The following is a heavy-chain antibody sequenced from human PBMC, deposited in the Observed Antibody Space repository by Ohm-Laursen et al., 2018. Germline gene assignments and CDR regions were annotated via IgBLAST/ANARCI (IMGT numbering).Heavy chain of an antibody. CDR1: GFTFSSYG. V-gene: IGHV3-30*18. Sequence: SLRLSCAASGFTFSSYGMHWVRQAPGKGLEWVAVISYDGSNKYYADSVKGRFTISRDNSKNTLYLQMNSLRAEDTAVYYCAKDTTNGNWGPHWYFDLWGRGTLVTVSS. CDR2: ISYDGSNK. D-gene: IGHD7-27*01. J-gene: IGHJ2*01. CDR3: AKDTTNGNWGPHWYFDL.